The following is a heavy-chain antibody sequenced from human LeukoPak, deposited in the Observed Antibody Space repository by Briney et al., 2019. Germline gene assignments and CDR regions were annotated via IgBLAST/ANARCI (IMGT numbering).Heavy chain of an antibody. V-gene: IGHV4-31*11. CDR3: AREGGSSWPYFDY. CDR2: IYYSGST. D-gene: IGHD6-13*01. Sequence: SETLSLTCAVYGGSFSGYYWSWIRQHPGKGLEWIGYIYYSGSTYYNPSLKSRVTISVDTSKNQFSLRLSSVTAADTAVYYCAREGGSSWPYFDYWGQGTLVTVSS. J-gene: IGHJ4*02. CDR1: GGSFSGYY.